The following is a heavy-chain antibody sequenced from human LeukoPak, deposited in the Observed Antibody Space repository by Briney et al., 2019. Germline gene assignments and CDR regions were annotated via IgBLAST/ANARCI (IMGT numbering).Heavy chain of an antibody. D-gene: IGHD3-10*01. J-gene: IGHJ6*02. V-gene: IGHV3-48*04. CDR3: AIPPLSGTGSSRPLAGMDV. CDR2: ISHTGSTM. CDR1: GFSFSSYS. Sequence: GRSLRLSCVASGFSFSSYSMNWVRQAPGKGLEWVSYISHTGSTMSYADSVKGRFTISRDNARNSLYLQMNSLRAEDTAVYYCAIPPLSGTGSSRPLAGMDVWGQGTTVTVSS.